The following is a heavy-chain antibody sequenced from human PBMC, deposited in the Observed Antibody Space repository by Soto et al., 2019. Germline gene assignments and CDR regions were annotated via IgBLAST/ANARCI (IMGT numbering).Heavy chain of an antibody. J-gene: IGHJ6*02. CDR2: VSTNGAT. Sequence: SETLSLTCTVSDDFISSYYWNWIRQPAGKGLEWIGRVSTNGATNYNPSLESRVTMSVDTSKNQFSLKLPSVAAAATSVYFCARADYEILSGSYAMDVWRQGTTVTVSS. CDR3: ARADYEILSGSYAMDV. D-gene: IGHD3-9*01. V-gene: IGHV4-4*07. CDR1: DDFISSYY.